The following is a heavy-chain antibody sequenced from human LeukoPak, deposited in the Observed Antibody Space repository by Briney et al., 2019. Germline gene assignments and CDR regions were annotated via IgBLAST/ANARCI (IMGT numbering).Heavy chain of an antibody. CDR3: AREYIDGYNPMDY. D-gene: IGHD5-24*01. J-gene: IGHJ4*02. Sequence: GGSLRLSCAASGFTFSSYSMNWVRQAPGKGLEWVSSISSSSSYIYYADSVKGRFTIPRDNAKNSLYLQMNSLRAEDTAVYYCAREYIDGYNPMDYWGQGTLVTVSS. CDR1: GFTFSSYS. V-gene: IGHV3-21*01. CDR2: ISSSSSYI.